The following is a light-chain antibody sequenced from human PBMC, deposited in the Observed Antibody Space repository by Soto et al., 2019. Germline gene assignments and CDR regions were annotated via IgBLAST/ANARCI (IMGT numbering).Light chain of an antibody. CDR1: QGISSY. CDR2: GAS. CDR3: PQTLCTLLR. V-gene: IGKV1-39*01. J-gene: IGKJ4*01. Sequence: RMCLSPFAVSASKRDRVTITCRASQGISSYLAWYQQKPGKAPKLLIYGASSLQSGVPSRFSGSGSGTDFTLTICSLQPEDFGTYYCPQTLCTLLRFGGGTKVDIK.